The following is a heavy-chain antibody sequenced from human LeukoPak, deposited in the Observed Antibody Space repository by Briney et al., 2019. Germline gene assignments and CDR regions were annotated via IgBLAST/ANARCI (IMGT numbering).Heavy chain of an antibody. V-gene: IGHV1-8*01. J-gene: IGHJ5*02. CDR1: GYTFTSYD. CDR3: ARSLPNRIAVAHPSWFDP. D-gene: IGHD6-13*01. CDR2: MNPNSGNT. Sequence: ASVKVSCKASGYTFTSYDINWVRQATGQGLEWMGWMNPNSGNTGYAQKFQGRVTMTRNTSISTAYMELSSLRSEDTAVYYCARSLPNRIAVAHPSWFDPWGQGTLVTVSS.